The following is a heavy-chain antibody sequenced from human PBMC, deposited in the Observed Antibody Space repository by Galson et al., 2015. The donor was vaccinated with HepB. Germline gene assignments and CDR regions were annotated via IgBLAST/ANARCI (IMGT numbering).Heavy chain of an antibody. J-gene: IGHJ2*01. V-gene: IGHV3-53*01. D-gene: IGHD3-22*01. CDR1: GFTVSSNY. CDR2: IYSGGST. CDR3: ARGTDSSGYYFYWYFDL. Sequence: LRLSCAASGFTVSSNYMSWVRQAPGKGLEWVSVIYSGGSTYYADSVKGRFTISRDNSKNTLYLQMNSLRAEDTAVYYCARGTDSSGYYFYWYFDLWGRGTLVTVSS.